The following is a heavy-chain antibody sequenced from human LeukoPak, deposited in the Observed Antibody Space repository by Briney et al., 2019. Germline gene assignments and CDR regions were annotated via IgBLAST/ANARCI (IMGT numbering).Heavy chain of an antibody. CDR2: IYPGDSDT. CDR1: GYSFTNYW. CDR3: ARGSRGYIYGPFYYYMDV. J-gene: IGHJ6*03. Sequence: GESLKISCKGSGYSFTNYWIGWVRQMPGKGLECMGIIYPGDSDTRYSPSFQGQVTISADKSISTAYLHWSSLKASDTAMYYCARGSRGYIYGPFYYYMDVWGKGTTVTVSS. V-gene: IGHV5-51*01. D-gene: IGHD5-18*01.